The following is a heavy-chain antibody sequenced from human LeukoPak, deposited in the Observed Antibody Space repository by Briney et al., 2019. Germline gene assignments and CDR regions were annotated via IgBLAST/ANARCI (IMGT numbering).Heavy chain of an antibody. J-gene: IGHJ5*02. Sequence: SETLSLTCAVYGGSFSGYYWSWIRQPPGKGLEWIGEINHSGSTNYNPSLKSRVTISVDTSKNQFSLKLSSVTAADTAVYYCARFFGGNPGWFDPWGQGTLVTVSS. CDR3: ARFFGGNPGWFDP. CDR1: GGSFSGYY. D-gene: IGHD4-23*01. CDR2: INHSGST. V-gene: IGHV4-34*01.